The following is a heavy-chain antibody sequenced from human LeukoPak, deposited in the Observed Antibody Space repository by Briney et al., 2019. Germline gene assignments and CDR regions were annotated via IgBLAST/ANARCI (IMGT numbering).Heavy chain of an antibody. Sequence: SETLSLTCTVSGGSISSYYWSWIRQPPGKGLEWIGYIYYSGSTNYNPSLKSRVTISVDTSKNQFSLKLSSVTAADTAVYYCASDGGYLNYWGQGTLVTVSS. CDR3: ASDGGYLNY. CDR2: IYYSGST. CDR1: GGSISSYY. D-gene: IGHD3-22*01. J-gene: IGHJ4*02. V-gene: IGHV4-59*01.